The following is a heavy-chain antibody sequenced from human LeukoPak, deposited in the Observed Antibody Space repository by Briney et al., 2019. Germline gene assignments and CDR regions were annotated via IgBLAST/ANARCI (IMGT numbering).Heavy chain of an antibody. CDR1: GFTFSNYG. CDR2: ISYTGGTQ. Sequence: PGGSLRLSCAASGFTFSNYGMHWVRQAPGKRLEWVGVISYTGGTQYYADSVKGRFTISRDNSKNTLYLQMNSLRPEDTAVYYCAKEPSVYTSGWYYISWGQGTLVTVSS. V-gene: IGHV3-30*18. CDR3: AKEPSVYTSGWYYIS. J-gene: IGHJ4*02. D-gene: IGHD6-19*01.